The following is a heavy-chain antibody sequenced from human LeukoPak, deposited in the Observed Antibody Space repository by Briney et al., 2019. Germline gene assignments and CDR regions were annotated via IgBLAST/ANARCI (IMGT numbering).Heavy chain of an antibody. CDR2: ISAYNGNT. D-gene: IGHD5-18*01. J-gene: IGHJ6*02. Sequence: ASVKVSCKASGYTFTSYGISWVRQAPGQGLEWMGWISAYNGNTNYAQKLQGRVTTTTDTSTSTAYMELRSLRSDDTAVYYCATGGYSYGNPYYYYGMDVWGQGTTVTVSS. CDR1: GYTFTSYG. CDR3: ATGGYSYGNPYYYYGMDV. V-gene: IGHV1-18*01.